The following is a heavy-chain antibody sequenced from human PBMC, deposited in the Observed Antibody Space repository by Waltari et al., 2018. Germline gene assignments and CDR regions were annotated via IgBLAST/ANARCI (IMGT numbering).Heavy chain of an antibody. CDR2: INPNSGVT. V-gene: IGHV1-2*04. D-gene: IGHD3-10*01. J-gene: IGHJ4*02. Sequence: YMQWGRQAPGQGLQWMGWINPNSGVTKYAQKFQAWVTMTRDTSISTVYMELRRLKSDDTAVYYCARSMVRGDPPGFWGQGTLVTVSS. CDR1: Y. CDR3: ARSMVRGDPPGF.